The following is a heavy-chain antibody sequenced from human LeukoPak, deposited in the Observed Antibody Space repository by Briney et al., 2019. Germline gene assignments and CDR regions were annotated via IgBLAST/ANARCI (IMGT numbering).Heavy chain of an antibody. CDR3: ARDLCSGGSCRYADY. CDR1: GFTFSSYA. CDR2: IWSDGSNE. Sequence: GGSLRLSCAASGFTFSSYAMSWVRQAPGKGLEGVAVIWSDGSNEYYADSVKGRFTISRDSSKNTLYLQMHSLRAEDTAVYYCARDLCSGGSCRYADYWGQGTLVRVPS. D-gene: IGHD2-15*01. V-gene: IGHV3-33*08. J-gene: IGHJ4*02.